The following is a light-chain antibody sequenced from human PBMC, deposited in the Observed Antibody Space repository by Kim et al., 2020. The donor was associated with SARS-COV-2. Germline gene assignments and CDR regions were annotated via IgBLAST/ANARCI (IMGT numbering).Light chain of an antibody. V-gene: IGKV1-5*03. CDR2: KAS. Sequence: FASVGDRVSITCRASQSIRTWLAWYQQKPGKAPKLLLYKASTLQSGVPSRFSGSGSGTEFTLTISSLQSDDSATYFCQQYITYPYSFGQGTKLEI. CDR1: QSIRTW. J-gene: IGKJ2*01. CDR3: QQYITYPYS.